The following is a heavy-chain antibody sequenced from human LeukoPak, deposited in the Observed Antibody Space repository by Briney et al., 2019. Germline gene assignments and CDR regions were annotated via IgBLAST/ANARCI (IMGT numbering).Heavy chain of an antibody. V-gene: IGHV4-39*01. CDR2: IYYSGST. Sequence: GSLRLSCAASGFTFSSYSMNWVRQPPGKGLEWIGSIYYSGSTYYNPSLKSRVTISVDTSKNQFSLKLSSVTAADTAVYYCARLHHDAFDIWGQGTMVTASS. J-gene: IGHJ3*02. CDR3: ARLHHDAFDI. CDR1: GFTFSSYSMN.